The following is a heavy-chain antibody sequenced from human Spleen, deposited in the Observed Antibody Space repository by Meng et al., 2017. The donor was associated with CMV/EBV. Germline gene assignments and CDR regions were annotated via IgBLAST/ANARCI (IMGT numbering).Heavy chain of an antibody. D-gene: IGHD3-9*01. CDR3: ARGPREYYDILFDY. CDR2: ISSSGSTI. Sequence: GESLKISCAASGFTFGDYYMSWIRQAPGKGLEWVSYISSSGSTIYYADSVKGRFTISRDNAKNSLYLQMNSLRAEDTAVYYCARGPREYYDILFDYWGQGTLVTVSS. V-gene: IGHV3-11*04. J-gene: IGHJ4*02. CDR1: GFTFGDYY.